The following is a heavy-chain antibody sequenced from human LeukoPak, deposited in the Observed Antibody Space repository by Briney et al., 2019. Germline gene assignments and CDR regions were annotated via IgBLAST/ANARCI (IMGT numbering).Heavy chain of an antibody. J-gene: IGHJ3*02. CDR1: GFTFSSYA. Sequence: GGSLRLSCAASGFTFSSYAMHWVRQAPGKGLEWVAVISYDGSNKYYADSVKGRFTISRDNSKNTLYLQMNSLRAEDTAVYYCARDGLTYYYDSRAFDIWGQGTMVTVSS. CDR2: ISYDGSNK. CDR3: ARDGLTYYYDSRAFDI. D-gene: IGHD3-22*01. V-gene: IGHV3-30-3*01.